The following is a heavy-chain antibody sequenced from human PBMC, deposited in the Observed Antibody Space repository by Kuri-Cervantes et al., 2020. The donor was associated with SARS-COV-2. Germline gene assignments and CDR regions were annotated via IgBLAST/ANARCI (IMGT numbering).Heavy chain of an antibody. D-gene: IGHD6-19*01. CDR2: IIPIFGTA. CDR1: GYTFSSYY. J-gene: IGHJ3*02. Sequence: SVKVSCKASGYTFSSYYIHWVRQAPGQGLEWMGGIIPIFGTANYAQKFQGRVTITGDESTSTAYMELSSLRSEDTAVYYCARLAGSGWFPDAFDIWGQGTVVTVSS. V-gene: IGHV1-69*13. CDR3: ARLAGSGWFPDAFDI.